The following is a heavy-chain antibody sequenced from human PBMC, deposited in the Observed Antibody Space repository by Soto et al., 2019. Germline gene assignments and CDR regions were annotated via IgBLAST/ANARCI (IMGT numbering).Heavy chain of an antibody. Sequence: QVQLVESGGGVVQPGRSLRLSCAASGFTFSSYGMHWVRQAPGKGLEWVAVIWYDGSNKYYADSVMGRFTISRDNSKNTLYLQMNSLRAEDTAVYYCAHEQQLVFQHWGQGTLVTVSS. CDR1: GFTFSSYG. CDR3: AHEQQLVFQH. J-gene: IGHJ1*01. V-gene: IGHV3-33*06. D-gene: IGHD6-13*01. CDR2: IWYDGSNK.